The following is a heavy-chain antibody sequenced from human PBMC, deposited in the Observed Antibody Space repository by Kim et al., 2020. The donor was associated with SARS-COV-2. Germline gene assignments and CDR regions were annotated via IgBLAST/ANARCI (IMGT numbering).Heavy chain of an antibody. Sequence: GGSLRLSCAASGFTFSSYAMSWVRQAPGKGLEWVSAISGSGGSTYYADSVKGRFTISRDNSKNTLYLQMNSLRAEDTAVYYCAKDFRSIAAARGVFDYWGQGTLVTVSS. D-gene: IGHD6-13*01. CDR2: ISGSGGST. CDR1: GFTFSSYA. CDR3: AKDFRSIAAARGVFDY. J-gene: IGHJ4*02. V-gene: IGHV3-23*01.